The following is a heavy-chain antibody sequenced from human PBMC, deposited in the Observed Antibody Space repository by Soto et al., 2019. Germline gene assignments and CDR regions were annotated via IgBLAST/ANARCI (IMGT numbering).Heavy chain of an antibody. CDR1: GFTFSKFA. V-gene: IGHV3-23*01. CDR2: IGSGGDGI. CDR3: ATYGQHLMDP. Sequence: PGGSLRLSCAASGFTFSKFAMKWVRQAPGKGLEWVSVIGSGGDGIHYADSVKGRFTISRDNSKNTVNLQMNSLGAEDTAVYYCATYGQHLMDPWGQGTLVTVSS. D-gene: IGHD4-17*01. J-gene: IGHJ5*02.